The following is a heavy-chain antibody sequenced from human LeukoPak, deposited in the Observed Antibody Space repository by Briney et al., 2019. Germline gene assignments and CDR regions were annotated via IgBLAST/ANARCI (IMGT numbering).Heavy chain of an antibody. CDR1: GGSIGSGSYY. J-gene: IGHJ4*02. CDR2: IYTSGST. V-gene: IGHV4-61*02. Sequence: KPSETLSLTCTVSGGSIGSGSYYWSWIRQPAGKGLEWIGRIYTSGSTNYNPSLKSRVTISVDTSKNQFSLKLSSVTAADTAVYYCARRGYDFWSGYPLHFDYWGQGTLVTVSS. CDR3: ARRGYDFWSGYPLHFDY. D-gene: IGHD3-3*01.